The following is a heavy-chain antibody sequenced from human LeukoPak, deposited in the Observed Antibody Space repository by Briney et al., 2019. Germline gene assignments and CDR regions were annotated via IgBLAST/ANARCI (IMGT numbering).Heavy chain of an antibody. Sequence: APVKVSCKASGYTFTGYYMHWVRQAPGQGLEWMGWINPNSGGTNYAQKFQGRVTMTRDTSISTAYMELSRLRSDDTAVYYCARFSVTYYYDSSGYDYWGQGTLVTVSS. V-gene: IGHV1-2*02. CDR3: ARFSVTYYYDSSGYDY. CDR1: GYTFTGYY. J-gene: IGHJ4*02. D-gene: IGHD3-22*01. CDR2: INPNSGGT.